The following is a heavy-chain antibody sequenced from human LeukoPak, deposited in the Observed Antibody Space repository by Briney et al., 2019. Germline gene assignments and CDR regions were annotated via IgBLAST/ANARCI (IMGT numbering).Heavy chain of an antibody. CDR2: ISSSGTTI. D-gene: IGHD3-3*01. J-gene: IGHJ4*02. CDR1: GFTFSDYY. V-gene: IGHV3-11*04. CDR3: ARVGYSDFWSGYYWDY. Sequence: KPGGSLRLSCAASGFTFSDYYMSWIRQAPGKGLEWVSYISSSGTTIYYADSVQGRFIISRDNARNSLYLQMNSLRAEDTAVYYCARVGYSDFWSGYYWDYWGQGTLATVSS.